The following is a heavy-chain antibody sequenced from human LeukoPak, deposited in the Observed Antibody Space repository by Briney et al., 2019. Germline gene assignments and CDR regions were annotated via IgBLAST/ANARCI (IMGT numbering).Heavy chain of an antibody. Sequence: GGSLRLSCAASGFTFSSYEMNWVRQAPGKGLEWVSYISSSGSTIYYADSVKGRFTISRDNAKNSLYLQKNSLRAEDTAVYYCARDGYDSSGYYWPLDPWGQGTLVTVSS. J-gene: IGHJ5*02. D-gene: IGHD3-22*01. CDR3: ARDGYDSSGYYWPLDP. CDR1: GFTFSSYE. V-gene: IGHV3-48*03. CDR2: ISSSGSTI.